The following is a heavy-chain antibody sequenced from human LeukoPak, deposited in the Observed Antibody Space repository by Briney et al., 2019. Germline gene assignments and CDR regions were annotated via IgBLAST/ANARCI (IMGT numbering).Heavy chain of an antibody. CDR3: ARQEVGSGYRPFDY. V-gene: IGHV4-59*08. Sequence: SETLSLTCTVSGGSISSYYWSWIRQPPGKGLEWIGYIYYSGSTNYNPSLKSRVIISVDTSKNQFSLKLSSVTAADTAVYYCARQEVGSGYRPFDYWGQGTLVTVSS. CDR1: GGSISSYY. D-gene: IGHD3-3*01. CDR2: IYYSGST. J-gene: IGHJ4*02.